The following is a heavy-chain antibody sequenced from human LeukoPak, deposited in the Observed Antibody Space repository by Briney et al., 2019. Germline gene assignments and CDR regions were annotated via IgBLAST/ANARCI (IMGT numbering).Heavy chain of an antibody. V-gene: IGHV4-59*01. D-gene: IGHD6-19*01. Sequence: NPSETLSLTCTVSGGSISSYYWSWIRQPPGKGLEWIGYIYYSGSTNYNPSLKSRVTMSVDTSKNQFSLKLSSVTAADTAVYYCARGIAVAGFDYWGQGTLVTVSS. J-gene: IGHJ4*02. CDR3: ARGIAVAGFDY. CDR1: GGSISSYY. CDR2: IYYSGST.